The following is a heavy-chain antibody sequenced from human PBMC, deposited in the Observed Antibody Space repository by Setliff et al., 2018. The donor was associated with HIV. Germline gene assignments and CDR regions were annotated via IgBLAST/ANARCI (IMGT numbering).Heavy chain of an antibody. CDR2: IQKTIYGETT. Sequence: PGGSLRLSCAVSGFTATDAWMAWARQAPGKGLEWVAHIQKTIYGETTDYATPVKDRFTISRDNTKNSVFLQMNSLRSDDTAVYYCARAGGPGYLDYWGQGTLVTVSS. CDR1: GFTATDAW. V-gene: IGHV3-15*01. D-gene: IGHD3-10*01. J-gene: IGHJ4*02. CDR3: ARAGGPGYLDY.